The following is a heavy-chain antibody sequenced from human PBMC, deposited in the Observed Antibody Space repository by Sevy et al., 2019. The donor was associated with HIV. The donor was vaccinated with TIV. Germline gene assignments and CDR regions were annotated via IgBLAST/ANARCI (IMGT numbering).Heavy chain of an antibody. J-gene: IGHJ5*02. CDR3: TPDTARVGELWFGELLYVANWFDP. D-gene: IGHD3-10*01. V-gene: IGHV3-15*01. CDR2: IKSKTDGGTT. CDR1: GFTFSNAW. Sequence: GGSLRLSCAASGFTFSNAWMSWVRQAPGKGLEWVGRIKSKTDGGTTDYAAPLQGSFTISRDDSNSTLYLQMNSLKTEDTAVYYCTPDTARVGELWFGELLYVANWFDPWGQGTLVTVSS.